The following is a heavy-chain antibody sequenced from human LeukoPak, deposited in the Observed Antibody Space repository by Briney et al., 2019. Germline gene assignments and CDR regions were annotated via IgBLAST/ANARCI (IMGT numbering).Heavy chain of an antibody. CDR3: ARASGDIVETATMGSY. CDR2: ISSSSSSI. Sequence: PGGSLRLSCAASGFTFSSYSMNWVRQAPGKGLGWVSSISSSSSSIYYADSVKGRFTNSRDNAKNTLYLQMNSLRAEDTAVYYCARASGDIVETATMGSYWGQGTLVTVSS. D-gene: IGHD5-18*01. V-gene: IGHV3-21*01. CDR1: GFTFSSYS. J-gene: IGHJ4*02.